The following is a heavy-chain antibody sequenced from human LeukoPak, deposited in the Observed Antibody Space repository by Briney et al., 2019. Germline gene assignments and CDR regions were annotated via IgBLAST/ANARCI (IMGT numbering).Heavy chain of an antibody. CDR3: ARWRGYSSGWAGPFDD. Sequence: ASVKVSCKASGYTFTDNYMHWVRQAPGPGLEWMGWIDLKSGGTNSSQRFQGRVTMTRDTSITTGYMELSSLTPDDTAIYYCARWRGYSSGWAGPFDDWGQGALVT. D-gene: IGHD6-19*01. CDR1: GYTFTDNY. CDR2: IDLKSGGT. J-gene: IGHJ4*02. V-gene: IGHV1-2*02.